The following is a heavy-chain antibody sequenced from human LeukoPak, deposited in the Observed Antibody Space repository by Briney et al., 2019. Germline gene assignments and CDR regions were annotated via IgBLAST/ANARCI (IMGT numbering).Heavy chain of an antibody. CDR2: IKTKTDGGTT. J-gene: IGHJ6*02. D-gene: IGHD6-19*01. CDR3: SASSGWYSVYYYAMDV. Sequence: GGSLRLSCAASGLTFTNAWMSWVRQAPWKGPEWVGRIKTKTDGGTTDYAAPVKGRFAISRDDSKNTLYLQMDSLKTEDTGVYYCSASSGWYSVYYYAMDVWGQGTTVTVSS. V-gene: IGHV3-15*01. CDR1: GLTFTNAW.